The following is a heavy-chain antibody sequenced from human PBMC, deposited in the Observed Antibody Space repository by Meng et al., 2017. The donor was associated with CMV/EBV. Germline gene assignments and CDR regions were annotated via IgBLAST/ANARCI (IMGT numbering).Heavy chain of an antibody. V-gene: IGHV1-2*02. D-gene: IGHD2-2*01. J-gene: IGHJ6*02. CDR3: ARGGYCSSTSCSDYYYYYGMDV. CDR1: GYTFTGYY. CDR2: INPNSGGT. Sequence: ASVKVSCKASGYTFTGYYMHWVRQATGQGLEWMGWINPNSGGTNYAQKFQGRVTMTRDTSISTAYMELGRLRSDDTAVYYCARGGYCSSTSCSDYYYYYGMDVWGQGTTVTVSS.